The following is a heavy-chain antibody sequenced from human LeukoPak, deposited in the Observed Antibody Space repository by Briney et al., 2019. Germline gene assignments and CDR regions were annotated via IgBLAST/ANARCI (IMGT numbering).Heavy chain of an antibody. Sequence: GESLRLSCAASGFTFDDYGMSWVRQAPGKGLEWVSGISWNGGSTGYADSVKGRFTISRDNAKNTLYLQMNSLRAEDTAVYYCARGTWATLYYYYMDVWGKGTTVTVSS. CDR3: ARGTWATLYYYYMDV. CDR1: GFTFDDYG. J-gene: IGHJ6*03. V-gene: IGHV3-20*04. D-gene: IGHD5-24*01. CDR2: ISWNGGST.